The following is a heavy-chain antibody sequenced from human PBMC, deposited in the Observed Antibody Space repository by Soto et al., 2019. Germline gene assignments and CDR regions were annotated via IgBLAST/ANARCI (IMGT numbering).Heavy chain of an antibody. CDR2: MKQDDSEK. V-gene: IGHV3-7*01. CDR1: GLTFSSPW. CDR3: TRDDYYGGTSRD. Sequence: EVQLVESGGTLVQPGGPLRLSCAASGLTFSSPWMSWVRQAPGKGLEWVANMKQDDSEKYYLESVKGRFTISRDNTKNSLDLQMNSLRVEDTAVYYCTRDDYYGGTSRDWGQGTLVTVSS. D-gene: IGHD4-17*01. J-gene: IGHJ4*02.